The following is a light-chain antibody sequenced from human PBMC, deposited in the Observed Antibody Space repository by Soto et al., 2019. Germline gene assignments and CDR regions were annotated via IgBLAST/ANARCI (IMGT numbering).Light chain of an antibody. Sequence: EIVLTQSPGTLSLFPGERATFSCRASQSVSSSYLAWYQQKPGQAPRLLIYGASSRATGIPDRFSGSGSGTDFTLTISRLEPEDSAVYYCQQYCYSPRTFGKGTKVEI. CDR2: GAS. CDR1: QSVSSSY. CDR3: QQYCYSPRT. J-gene: IGKJ1*01. V-gene: IGKV3-20*01.